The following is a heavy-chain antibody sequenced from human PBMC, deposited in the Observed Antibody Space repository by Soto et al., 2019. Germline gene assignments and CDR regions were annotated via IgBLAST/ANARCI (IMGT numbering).Heavy chain of an antibody. Sequence: QLQPQESGSGLVKPSQNLSLTCAVSGGSISSGGYSWSWIRQPPGKGLEWIGYIYHSGSTYYNPSLKSRVTISVDRSKHQFSLKLSSVTAADTAVYYCARAEDSGYGPYYFDYWGQGTMVTVSS. D-gene: IGHD5-12*01. CDR1: GGSISSGGYS. CDR3: ARAEDSGYGPYYFDY. CDR2: IYHSGST. J-gene: IGHJ4*02. V-gene: IGHV4-30-2*01.